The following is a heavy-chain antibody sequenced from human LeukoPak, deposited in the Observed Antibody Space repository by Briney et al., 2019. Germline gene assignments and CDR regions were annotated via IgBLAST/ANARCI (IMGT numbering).Heavy chain of an antibody. J-gene: IGHJ6*03. Sequence: SQTLSLTCTVSGGSISSGGYYWGWHRQHPGKGLEWIGYIYYSGSTYYNPSLKSRVTISVDTSKNQFSLKLSSVTAADTAVYYCARTSYDWDYYYYMDVWGKGTTVTVSS. CDR1: GGSISSGGYY. D-gene: IGHD3-16*01. V-gene: IGHV4-31*03. CDR3: ARTSYDWDYYYYMDV. CDR2: IYYSGST.